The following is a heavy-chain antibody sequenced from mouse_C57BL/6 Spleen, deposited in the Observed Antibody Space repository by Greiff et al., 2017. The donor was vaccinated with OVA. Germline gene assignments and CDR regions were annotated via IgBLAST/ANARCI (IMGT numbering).Heavy chain of an antibody. Sequence: QVQLQQSGPELVKPGASVKISCKASGYAFSSSWMNWVKQRPGKGLEWIGRIYPGDGDTNYNGKFKGKATLTADKSSSTAYMQLSSLTSEDSAVYFCARLVKSCFDYWGQGTTLTVSS. J-gene: IGHJ2*01. CDR2: IYPGDGDT. CDR1: GYAFSSSW. D-gene: IGHD1-3*01. V-gene: IGHV1-82*01. CDR3: ARLVKSCFDY.